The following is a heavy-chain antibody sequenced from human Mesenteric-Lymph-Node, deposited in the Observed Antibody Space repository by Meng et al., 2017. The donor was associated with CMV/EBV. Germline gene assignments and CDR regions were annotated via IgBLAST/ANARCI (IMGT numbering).Heavy chain of an antibody. D-gene: IGHD2-2*01. V-gene: IGHV3-30*02. CDR3: AKDHYGYCSSTSCYGPKN. CDR2: IRYDGSNK. J-gene: IGHJ4*02. CDR1: GFTVNSNY. Sequence: GESLKISCAASGFTVNSNYMSWVRQAPGKGLEWVAFIRYDGSNKYYADSVKGRFTLSRDNSKNTLYLQMNSLRAEDTAVFYCAKDHYGYCSSTSCYGPKNWGQGTLVTVSS.